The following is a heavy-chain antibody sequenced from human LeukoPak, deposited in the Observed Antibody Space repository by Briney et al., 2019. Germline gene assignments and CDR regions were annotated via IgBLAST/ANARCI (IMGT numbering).Heavy chain of an antibody. CDR2: IWYNGSRK. D-gene: IGHD2-15*01. Sequence: GGSLRLSCAASGFTFSNYGMHWVRQAPGKGLEWVAVIWYNGSRKYYADSVKGRFTISRDNSKNTLYLQMNSLRAEDTAVYYCATTQTTPFYFDYWGQGTLVTVSS. CDR1: GFTFSNYG. J-gene: IGHJ4*02. CDR3: ATTQTTPFYFDY. V-gene: IGHV3-33*01.